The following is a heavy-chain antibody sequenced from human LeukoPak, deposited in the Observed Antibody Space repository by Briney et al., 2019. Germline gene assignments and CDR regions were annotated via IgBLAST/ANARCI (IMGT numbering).Heavy chain of an antibody. CDR1: GFTVSSNY. J-gene: IGHJ4*02. CDR2: IYSGGDT. V-gene: IGHV3-66*01. Sequence: GGSLRLSCAASGFTVSSNYMNWVRQAPGKGLEWVSVIYSGGDTYYGDSVKGRFTISRDNSKNTLYLQMNSLKAEDTAVYYCARVGVGATTCFDYWGQGTLVTVSS. D-gene: IGHD1-26*01. CDR3: ARVGVGATTCFDY.